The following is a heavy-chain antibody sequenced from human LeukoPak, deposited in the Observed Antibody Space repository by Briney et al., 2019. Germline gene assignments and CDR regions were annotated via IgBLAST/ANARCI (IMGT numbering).Heavy chain of an antibody. Sequence: SETLSLTCTVSGDSISDDYYTWMRQPAGKGLEWIGRIYSGGTTNYNPSLMSRVTLSIDKSKKHISLRLTSVTAADTALYYCARDNGSGYTKGYEHYYYYLDVWGKGTTVTVSS. V-gene: IGHV4-4*07. D-gene: IGHD3-3*02. CDR1: GDSISDDY. CDR3: ARDNGSGYTKGYEHYYYYLDV. J-gene: IGHJ6*03. CDR2: IYSGGTT.